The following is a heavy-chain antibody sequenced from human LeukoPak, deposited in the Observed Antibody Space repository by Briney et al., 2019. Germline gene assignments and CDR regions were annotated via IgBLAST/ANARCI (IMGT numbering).Heavy chain of an antibody. Sequence: GGSLRLSCAASGFTFSSYGMSWVRQAPGKGLEWVSAISGSGGSTYYADSVKGRFTISRDNSKNTLYLQMNSLRAEDTAVYYCAKVLLWFDLCYMDVWGKGTTVTISS. J-gene: IGHJ6*03. CDR2: ISGSGGST. CDR1: GFTFSSYG. CDR3: AKVLLWFDLCYMDV. D-gene: IGHD3-10*01. V-gene: IGHV3-23*01.